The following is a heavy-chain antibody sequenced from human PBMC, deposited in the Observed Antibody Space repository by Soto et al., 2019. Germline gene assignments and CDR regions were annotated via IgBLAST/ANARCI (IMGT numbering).Heavy chain of an antibody. CDR1: GGSFSGYY. CDR2: INHSGST. J-gene: IGHJ6*02. Sequence: QVQLQQWGAGLLKPSETLSLTCAVYGGSFSGYYWSWIRQPPGKGLEGIGEINHSGSTNYHPSLKSRVTISVDTSKNQFSLTLSSVTAADTAVYYCARVTGRYYYGMDVWGQGTTVTVSS. V-gene: IGHV4-34*01. CDR3: ARVTGRYYYGMDV.